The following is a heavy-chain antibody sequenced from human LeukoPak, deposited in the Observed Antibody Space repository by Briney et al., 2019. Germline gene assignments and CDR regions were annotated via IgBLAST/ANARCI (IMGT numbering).Heavy chain of an antibody. CDR2: ISSSSSYI. CDR1: GFTFSSYS. J-gene: IGHJ4*02. D-gene: IGHD6-13*01. CDR3: AKGRYSTFYYFDY. Sequence: PGGSLRLSCAASGFTFSSYSMNWVRQAPGKGLEWVSSISSSSSYIYYADSVKGRFTISRDNAKNSLYLQMNSLRAEDTAFYYCAKGRYSTFYYFDYWGQGTLVTVSS. V-gene: IGHV3-21*04.